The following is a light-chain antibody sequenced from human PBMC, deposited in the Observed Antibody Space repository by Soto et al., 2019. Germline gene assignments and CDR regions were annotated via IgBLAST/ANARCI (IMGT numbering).Light chain of an antibody. CDR1: SSNIGGNT. CDR2: SNN. V-gene: IGLV1-44*01. CDR3: EAWDDSLNGPV. Sequence: QSVLTQPPSASGTPGQTVTISCSGSSSNIGGNTVNWYQQLPGTAPKLLIYSNNHRPSGVPDRFSGSKSGTSASLAISGLQSEDEADYYCEAWDDSLNGPVFGGGTKLTVL. J-gene: IGLJ2*01.